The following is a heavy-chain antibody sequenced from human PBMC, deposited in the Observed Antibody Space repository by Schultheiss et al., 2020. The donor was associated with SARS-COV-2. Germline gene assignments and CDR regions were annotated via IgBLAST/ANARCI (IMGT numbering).Heavy chain of an antibody. D-gene: IGHD1-20*01. CDR2: IYYSGST. CDR3: ARLITGTGSGDY. CDR1: GGSISSSSYY. J-gene: IGHJ4*02. V-gene: IGHV4-61*05. Sequence: SETLSLTCTVSGGSISSSSYYWGWIRQPPGKGLEWIGYIYYSGSTNYNPSLKSRVTISVDTSKNQFSLKLSSVTAADTAVYYCARLITGTGSGDYWGQGTLVTVAS.